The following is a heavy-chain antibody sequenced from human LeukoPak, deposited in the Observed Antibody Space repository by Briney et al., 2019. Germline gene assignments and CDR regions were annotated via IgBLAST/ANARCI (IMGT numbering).Heavy chain of an antibody. CDR1: GFTVSSNS. CDR2: ITNSSSTI. V-gene: IGHV3-48*01. J-gene: IGHJ4*02. Sequence: GGSLRLSCTVSGFTVSSNSMSWVRQAPGKGLEWISYITNSSSTIYYADSVKGRFTISRDNAKNSLYMQMNSLRAEDTAVYYCASFNQALDYWGQGTLVTVSS. CDR3: ASFNQALDY.